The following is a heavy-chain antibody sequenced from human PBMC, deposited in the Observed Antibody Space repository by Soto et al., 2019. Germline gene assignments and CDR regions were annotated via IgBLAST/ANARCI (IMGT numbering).Heavy chain of an antibody. V-gene: IGHV3-7*01. CDR3: AREGYYDFWSGYYMSDYYYYMDV. CDR2: IKQDGSEK. D-gene: IGHD3-3*01. CDR1: GFTFSSYW. J-gene: IGHJ6*03. Sequence: GGSPRLSCAASGFTFSSYWMSWVRQAPGKGLEWVANIKQDGSEKYYVDSVKGRFTISRDNAKNSLYLQMNSLRAEDTAVYYCAREGYYDFWSGYYMSDYYYYMDVWGKGTTVTVSS.